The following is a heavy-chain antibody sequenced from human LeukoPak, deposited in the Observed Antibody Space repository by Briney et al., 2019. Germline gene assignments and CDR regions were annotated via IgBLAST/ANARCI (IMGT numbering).Heavy chain of an antibody. CDR1: GGSISSCDYY. V-gene: IGHV4-30-4*01. CDR2: IYYSGST. J-gene: IGHJ4*02. Sequence: SETLSLTCTVSGGSISSCDYYWSWIRQPPGKGLEWIGYIYYSGSTYYNPSLKSRVTISVDTSKNQFSLKLSSVTAADTAVYYCARARGTPDSGIYHLDYWGQGTLVTVSS. CDR3: ARARGTPDSGIYHLDY. D-gene: IGHD6-19*01.